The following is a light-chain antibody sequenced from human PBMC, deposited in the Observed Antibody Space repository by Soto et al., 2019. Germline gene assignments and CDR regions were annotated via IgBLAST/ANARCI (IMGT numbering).Light chain of an antibody. J-gene: IGKJ1*01. CDR3: QQYNSYPWT. CDR2: KAS. V-gene: IGKV1-5*03. CDR1: QSISSW. Sequence: DIQMTQSPSTLSASIGDRVTITCRASQSISSWLARYQQKPGKAPKLLIYKASSIESGVPSTFSGSGSGTEFTLTISSLQPDDCATYYCQQYNSYPWTFGQGTKVEIK.